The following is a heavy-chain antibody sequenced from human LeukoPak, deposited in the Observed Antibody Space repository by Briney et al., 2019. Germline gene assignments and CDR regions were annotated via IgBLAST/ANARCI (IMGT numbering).Heavy chain of an antibody. V-gene: IGHV3-74*01. D-gene: IGHD1-26*01. CDR1: GFTFSRYW. J-gene: IGHJ4*02. Sequence: GGSLRLSCAASGFTFSRYWMHWVRQAPGKGLVWVSCIRSDGSTTSIADSAKGRFTISRDNAKNTVYLQMNSLRAEDTAVYYCVRDNRSYNFDYWAREPWSPSPQ. CDR3: VRDNRSYNFDY. CDR2: IRSDGSTT.